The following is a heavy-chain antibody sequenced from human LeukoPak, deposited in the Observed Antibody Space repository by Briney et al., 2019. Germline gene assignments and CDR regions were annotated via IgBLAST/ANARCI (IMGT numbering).Heavy chain of an antibody. V-gene: IGHV4-34*01. J-gene: IGHJ3*02. D-gene: IGHD1-26*01. CDR2: IYHSGST. CDR1: GGSFSGYY. Sequence: SETLSLTCAVYGGSFSGYYWSWIRQPPGKGLEWIGEIYHSGSTNYNPSLKSRVTISVDKSKNQFSLKLTSVTAADTAMYYCARVRIVGPNTVVYAFNIWGQGTMVTVSS. CDR3: ARVRIVGPNTVVYAFNI.